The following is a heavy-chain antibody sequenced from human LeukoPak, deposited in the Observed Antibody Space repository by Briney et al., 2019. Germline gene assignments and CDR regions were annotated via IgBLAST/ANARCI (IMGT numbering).Heavy chain of an antibody. CDR1: GYTFTGYY. Sequence: ASVKVSCKASGYTFTGYYMHWVRQAPGQGLEWMGWINPNSGGTNYAQKFQGRVTMTRDTSISTAYMKLSRLRSDDTAVYYCAREVHDFWTGYSDYWGQGTLVTVSS. CDR3: AREVHDFWTGYSDY. J-gene: IGHJ4*02. CDR2: INPNSGGT. D-gene: IGHD3/OR15-3a*01. V-gene: IGHV1-2*02.